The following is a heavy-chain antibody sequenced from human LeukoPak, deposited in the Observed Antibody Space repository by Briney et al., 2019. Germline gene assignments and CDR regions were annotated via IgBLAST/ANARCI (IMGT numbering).Heavy chain of an antibody. V-gene: IGHV3-30*03. CDR3: AGGLYYFDY. D-gene: IGHD3/OR15-3a*01. CDR2: ISYDGSNK. J-gene: IGHJ4*02. CDR1: GFTFSNYG. Sequence: PGRSLRLSCAASGFTFSNYGMHWARQAPGKGLEWVAAISYDGSNKYYADSVKGRFTISRDNSKNTLSLQMNSLRAEDTAVYYCAGGLYYFDYSGQGTLVTVSS.